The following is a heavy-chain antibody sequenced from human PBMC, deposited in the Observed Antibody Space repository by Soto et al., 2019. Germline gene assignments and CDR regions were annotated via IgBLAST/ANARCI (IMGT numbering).Heavy chain of an antibody. V-gene: IGHV2-5*02. D-gene: IGHD6-19*01. CDR3: AQRYSSGLSNYWFDP. CDR1: GFSLSTSGVG. CDR2: IYWDDDK. J-gene: IGHJ5*02. Sequence: SGPTLVNPTQTLTLTCTFSGFSLSTSGVGVGWIRQPPGKALEWLALIYWDDDKRYSPSLKSRLTITKDTSKNQVVLTMTNMDPLDTATYYFAQRYSSGLSNYWFDPGGEGALVTVSS.